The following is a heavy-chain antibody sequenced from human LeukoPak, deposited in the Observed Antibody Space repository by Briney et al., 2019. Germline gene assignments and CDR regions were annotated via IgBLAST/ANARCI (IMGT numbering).Heavy chain of an antibody. CDR2: IYTSGST. J-gene: IGHJ5*02. D-gene: IGHD3-10*01. CDR3: ARDIAMVRGVYDWFDP. Sequence: PSETLSLTCTVSGGSISSYYWSWIRQPAGKGLEWIGRIYTSGSTNYNPSLKSRVTMSVDTSKNQFSLKLSSVTAADTAVYYCARDIAMVRGVYDWFDPWGQGTLVTVSS. CDR1: GGSISSYY. V-gene: IGHV4-4*07.